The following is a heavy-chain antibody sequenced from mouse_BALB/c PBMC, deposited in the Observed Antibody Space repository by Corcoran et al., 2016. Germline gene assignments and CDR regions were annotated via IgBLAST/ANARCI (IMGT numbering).Heavy chain of an antibody. CDR2: INPYNDGT. V-gene: IGHV1S136*01. CDR1: GYTFTSYV. J-gene: IGHJ3*01. CDR3: AIGYGYDGFAY. Sequence: EVQLQQSGPELVKPGASVKMSCKASGYTFTSYVMHWVKQKPGQGLEWIGYINPYNDGTKYNEKFKGKATLTSDKSSSTAYMELSSLTSEDSAVYYCAIGYGYDGFAYWGQGTLVTVSA. D-gene: IGHD2-2*01.